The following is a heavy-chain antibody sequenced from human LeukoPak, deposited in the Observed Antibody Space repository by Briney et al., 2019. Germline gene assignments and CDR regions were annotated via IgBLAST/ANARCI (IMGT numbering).Heavy chain of an antibody. V-gene: IGHV3-74*01. CDR3: AKLSDSRGYYYWSVIDY. D-gene: IGHD3-22*01. Sequence: GGSLRLSCAASGFTFSAYWMHWVRQVPGKGLVWVSRINNDGTATFFADSVKGRFTISRDNAKNTLYLQMNSLRAEDTAVYYCAKLSDSRGYYYWSVIDYWGQGTLVTVSS. J-gene: IGHJ4*02. CDR1: GFTFSAYW. CDR2: INNDGTAT.